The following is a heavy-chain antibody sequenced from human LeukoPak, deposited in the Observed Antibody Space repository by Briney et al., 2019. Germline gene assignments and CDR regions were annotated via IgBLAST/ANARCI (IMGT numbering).Heavy chain of an antibody. CDR1: GGTFSSYA. J-gene: IGHJ4*02. V-gene: IGHV1-69*04. D-gene: IGHD6-25*01. Sequence: SVKVSCKASGGTFSSYAISWVRQAPGQGLEWMGRIIPIFGIANYAQKFQGRVTITADKSTSTAYMELSSLRSEDTAVYYCARGSSLAAAARGFDYWGQGTLVTVSS. CDR2: IIPIFGIA. CDR3: ARGSSLAAAARGFDY.